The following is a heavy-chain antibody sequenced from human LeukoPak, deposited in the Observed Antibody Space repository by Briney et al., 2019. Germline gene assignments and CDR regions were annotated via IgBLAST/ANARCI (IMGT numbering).Heavy chain of an antibody. J-gene: IGHJ2*01. D-gene: IGHD6-19*01. CDR2: FGLSGGSI. CDR1: GXTFSSYS. CDR3: ARLAGSRSPWYLDI. Sequence: PGGSLRLSCATSGXTFSSYSVNWVRQTPGKGLEWVWSFGLSGGSIFYADSVKGRFSISRDNATNSLYLQMNSLRDDHTAIYYCARLAGSRSPWYLDIWGRGTLVTVS. V-gene: IGHV3-21*04.